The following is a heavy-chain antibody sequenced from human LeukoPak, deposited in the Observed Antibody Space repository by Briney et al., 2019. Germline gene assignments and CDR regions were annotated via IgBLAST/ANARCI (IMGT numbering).Heavy chain of an antibody. Sequence: VASVKVSCKTSGYTFSSYGINWVRQAPGQGLEWMGWISAYNGDTKYAQKLQGRVTMTTDTSTNTAYMELRSLKSDDTAVYYCVRGILSDDTLTGPWGQGTLVTVSS. CDR3: VRGILSDDTLTGP. D-gene: IGHD3-9*01. V-gene: IGHV1-18*01. CDR1: GYTFSSYG. J-gene: IGHJ5*02. CDR2: ISAYNGDT.